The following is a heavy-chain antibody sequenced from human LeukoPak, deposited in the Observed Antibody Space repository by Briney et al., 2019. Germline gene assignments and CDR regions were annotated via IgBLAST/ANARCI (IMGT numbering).Heavy chain of an antibody. D-gene: IGHD3-22*01. CDR1: GFTFSSYA. CDR2: ISGSGGT. J-gene: IGHJ3*02. Sequence: GGSLRLSCAASGFTFSSYATSWVRQAPGKGLEWVSSISGSGGTYYADFVKGRFTISRDNSKSTLFLQMNSLRAEDTAVYYCAKSWREYGSSGYYFFDIWGHGTMVTVSS. CDR3: AKSWREYGSSGYYFFDI. V-gene: IGHV3-23*01.